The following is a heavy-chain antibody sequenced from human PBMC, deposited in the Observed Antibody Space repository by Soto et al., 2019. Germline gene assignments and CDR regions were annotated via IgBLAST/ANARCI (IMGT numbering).Heavy chain of an antibody. V-gene: IGHV3-21*01. CDR3: ARTSTGYYYDSSGYYSGYGMDV. Sequence: GGSLRLSCAASGFTFSSYSMNWVRQAPGKGLEWVSSISSSSSYIYYADSVKGRFTISRDNAKNSLYLQMNSLRAEDTAVYYCARTSTGYYYDSSGYYSGYGMDVWGQGTTVTVSS. CDR1: GFTFSSYS. D-gene: IGHD3-22*01. J-gene: IGHJ6*02. CDR2: ISSSSSYI.